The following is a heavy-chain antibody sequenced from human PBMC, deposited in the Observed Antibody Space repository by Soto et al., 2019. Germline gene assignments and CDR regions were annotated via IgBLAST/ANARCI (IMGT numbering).Heavy chain of an antibody. J-gene: IGHJ4*01. Sequence: SETLSLTCAVYGGSFSGYYWSWIRQPPGKGLEWIGEINHSGSTNYNPSLKSRVTISVDTSKNQFSLKLSSVTAADTAVYYCARSSIAARAHYWGHGTLVTVSS. CDR1: GGSFSGYY. CDR2: INHSGST. D-gene: IGHD6-6*01. V-gene: IGHV4-34*01. CDR3: ARSSIAARAHY.